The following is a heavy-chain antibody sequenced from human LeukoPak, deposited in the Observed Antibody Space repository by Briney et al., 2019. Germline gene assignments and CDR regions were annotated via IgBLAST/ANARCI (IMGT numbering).Heavy chain of an antibody. CDR2: IYSGGST. V-gene: IGHV3-23*03. CDR1: GFTFSSYA. CDR3: ARAGSSSPGYYYYYMDV. J-gene: IGHJ6*03. D-gene: IGHD6-6*01. Sequence: PGGSLRLSCAASGFTFSSYAMSWVRQAPGKGLEWVSVIYSGGSTYYADSVKGRFTISRDNAKNSLYLQMNSLRAEDTAVYYCARAGSSSPGYYYYYMDVWGKGTTVTVSS.